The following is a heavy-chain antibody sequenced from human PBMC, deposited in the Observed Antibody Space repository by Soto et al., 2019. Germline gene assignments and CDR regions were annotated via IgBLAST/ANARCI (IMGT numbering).Heavy chain of an antibody. J-gene: IGHJ4*02. Sequence: EVELLESGGGLVQAGGSLRLSCAASGFTFKNYAMSWVRQAPGKGLEWVSGIRGSGDRTNNADSVRGRFTISRDNSKNTLYLQMNSLRAEDTAVYYCVKEGDYSSSWWDFDSWGQGTLVTVSS. CDR3: VKEGDYSSSWWDFDS. CDR2: IRGSGDRT. V-gene: IGHV3-23*01. D-gene: IGHD6-13*01. CDR1: GFTFKNYA.